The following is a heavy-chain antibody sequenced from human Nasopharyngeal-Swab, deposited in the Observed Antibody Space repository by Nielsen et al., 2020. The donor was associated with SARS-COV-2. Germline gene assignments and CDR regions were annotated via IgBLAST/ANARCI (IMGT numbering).Heavy chain of an antibody. Sequence: GESLKISCAASGFGFSNYEMNWVRQAPEKGLEWISYISTTTATIYYADSVKGRFTISRDNAKNSLYLQMNSLRAEDTAVYYCAREVPYSGHDDAFDIWGQGTMVTVSA. D-gene: IGHD5-12*01. V-gene: IGHV3-48*03. J-gene: IGHJ3*02. CDR2: ISTTTATI. CDR3: AREVPYSGHDDAFDI. CDR1: GFGFSNYE.